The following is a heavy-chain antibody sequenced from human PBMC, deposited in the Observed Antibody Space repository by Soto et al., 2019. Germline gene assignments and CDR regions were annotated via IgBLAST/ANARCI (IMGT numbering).Heavy chain of an antibody. CDR1: GGSISSYY. CDR2: IYYSGST. D-gene: IGHD5-12*01. Sequence: PSETLSLTCTVSGGSISSYYWSWIRQPPGKGLEWIGYIYYSGSTSYNPSLKSRVTISVDTSKNQFSLKLSSVTAADTAVYYCAGVEMATTYFDYWGQGTLVTVSS. V-gene: IGHV4-59*01. J-gene: IGHJ4*02. CDR3: AGVEMATTYFDY.